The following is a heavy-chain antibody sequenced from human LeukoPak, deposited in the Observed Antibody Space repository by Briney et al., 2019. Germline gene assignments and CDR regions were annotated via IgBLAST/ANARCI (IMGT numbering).Heavy chain of an antibody. CDR1: GGSISNYY. J-gene: IGHJ3*01. CDR3: GSSKSYYDILTGQSDDALDF. CDR2: ISGRGGT. Sequence: SETLSLTCIVSGGSISNYYWSWIRKSPGKGLEWIGHISGRGGTNYNPSLRRRVTISVDMCKNHFSLKLSYVTAADTALYYCGSSKSYYDILTGQSDDALDFWGQGTVVTISS. D-gene: IGHD3-9*01. V-gene: IGHV4-59*01.